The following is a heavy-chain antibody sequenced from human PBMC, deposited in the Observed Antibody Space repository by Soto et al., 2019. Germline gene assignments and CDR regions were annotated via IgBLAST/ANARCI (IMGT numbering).Heavy chain of an antibody. Sequence: GGSLRLSCAASGFTFSSYGMHWVRQAPGKGLEWVAVIWYDGSNKYYADSVKGRFTISRDNSKNTVYLQMNSLRAEDTAVYYCARDRSGTIDAFDMGGKGKMVTVSS. CDR2: IWYDGSNK. CDR3: ARDRSGTIDAFDM. J-gene: IGHJ3*02. CDR1: GFTFSSYG. V-gene: IGHV3-33*01. D-gene: IGHD1-26*01.